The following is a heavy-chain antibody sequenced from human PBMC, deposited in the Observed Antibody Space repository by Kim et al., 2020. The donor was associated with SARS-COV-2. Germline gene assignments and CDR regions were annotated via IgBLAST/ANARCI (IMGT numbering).Heavy chain of an antibody. V-gene: IGHV1-18*01. Sequence: ASVKVSCKASGYTFTSYGISWVRQAPGQGLEWMGWISAYNGNTNYAQKLQGRVTMTTDTSTSTAYMELRSLRSDDTAVYYCARDFVYDYVWGSYRYGFDYWGQGTLVTVSS. CDR1: GYTFTSYG. J-gene: IGHJ4*02. D-gene: IGHD3-16*02. CDR2: ISAYNGNT. CDR3: ARDFVYDYVWGSYRYGFDY.